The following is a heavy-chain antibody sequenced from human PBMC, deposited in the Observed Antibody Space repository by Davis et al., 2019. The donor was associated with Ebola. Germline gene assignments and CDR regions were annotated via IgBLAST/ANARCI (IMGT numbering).Heavy chain of an antibody. J-gene: IGHJ4*02. CDR3: AKDDKFASVGPRGVDH. Sequence: PGGSLRLSCAASAFTFSDYAMHWVRQTAKGLEWVAVISYDGSKTYYEDSVKGRFTISRDNSKNTLYLQMSSLRLEDTAVYFCAKDDKFASVGPRGVDHWGQGTQVIVSS. D-gene: IGHD3-10*01. CDR2: ISYDGSKT. V-gene: IGHV3-30*04. CDR1: AFTFSDYA.